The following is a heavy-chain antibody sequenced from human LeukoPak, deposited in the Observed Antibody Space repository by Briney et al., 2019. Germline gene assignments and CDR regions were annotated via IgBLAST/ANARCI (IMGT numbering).Heavy chain of an antibody. J-gene: IGHJ4*02. CDR1: GFTFTTYS. D-gene: IGHD2-2*01. CDR3: ARRYPHCSSTSCFDY. CDR2: ISSSSSYI. V-gene: IGHV3-21*01. Sequence: AGSLRLSCAASGFTFTTYSMNWVRQAPWKGLHCFSSISSSSSYIYYADSVKGRFTISRDNAKNSLYLQMNSLRAEDTAVYYCARRYPHCSSTSCFDYWGQGTLVTVSS.